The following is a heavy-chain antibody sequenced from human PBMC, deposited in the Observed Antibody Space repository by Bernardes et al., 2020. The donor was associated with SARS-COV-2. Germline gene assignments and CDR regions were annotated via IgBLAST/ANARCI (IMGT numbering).Heavy chain of an antibody. J-gene: IGHJ3*02. CDR2: IWYDGSNK. CDR1: GFTFSSYG. D-gene: IGHD3-22*01. Sequence: GGSLRLSCAASGFTFSSYGMHWVRQAPGKGLEWVAVIWYDGSNKYYADSVKGRFTISRDNSKNTLYLQMNSLRAEDTAVYYCARDGPYYYDSSGYYRPFGAFDIWGQGTMVTVSS. V-gene: IGHV3-33*01. CDR3: ARDGPYYYDSSGYYRPFGAFDI.